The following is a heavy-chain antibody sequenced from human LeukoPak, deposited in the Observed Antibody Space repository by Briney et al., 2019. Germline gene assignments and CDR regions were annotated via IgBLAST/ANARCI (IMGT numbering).Heavy chain of an antibody. V-gene: IGHV1-18*01. CDR1: GYTFTSYG. Sequence: ASVKVSCKTSGYTFTSYGISWVRQAPGQGLEWMGWISAYTGDTNYLQKFQGRVTLTTDTSTSTAYMELRTLRSDDTAVHYCARGGYYHRGRAFDFWGQGTMVTVSS. J-gene: IGHJ3*01. CDR3: ARGGYYHRGRAFDF. CDR2: ISAYTGDT. D-gene: IGHD3-22*01.